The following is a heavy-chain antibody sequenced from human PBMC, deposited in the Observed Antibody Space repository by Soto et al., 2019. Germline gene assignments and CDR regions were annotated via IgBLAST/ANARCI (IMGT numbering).Heavy chain of an antibody. J-gene: IGHJ3*02. Sequence: GGSLRLSCAASGFTFSSYAMHWVRQAPGKGLEWVAVISYDGSNKYYADSVKGRFTISRDNSKNTLYLQMNSLRAEDTAVYYCARAIRGDAFDIWGQGTMVTVSS. D-gene: IGHD3-10*01. CDR2: ISYDGSNK. V-gene: IGHV3-30-3*01. CDR3: ARAIRGDAFDI. CDR1: GFTFSSYA.